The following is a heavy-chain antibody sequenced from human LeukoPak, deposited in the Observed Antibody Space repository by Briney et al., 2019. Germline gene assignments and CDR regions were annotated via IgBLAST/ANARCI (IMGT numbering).Heavy chain of an antibody. J-gene: IGHJ6*03. Sequence: PGGSLRLSCAASGFTFSSYSMNWVRQAPGKGLEWVSSISSSSSYIYYADSVKGRFTISRDNAKNSLYLQMNSLRAEDTAVYYCARGESGYSGYGFYYYMDVWGKGTTVTVSS. CDR3: ARGESGYSGYGFYYYMDV. V-gene: IGHV3-21*01. D-gene: IGHD5-12*01. CDR1: GFTFSSYS. CDR2: ISSSSSYI.